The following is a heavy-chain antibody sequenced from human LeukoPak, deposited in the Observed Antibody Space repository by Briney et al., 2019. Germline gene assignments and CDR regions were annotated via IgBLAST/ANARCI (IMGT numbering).Heavy chain of an antibody. V-gene: IGHV3-23*01. Sequence: GGSLRLSCAASGFTFSSYAMSWVRQAPGKGLEWVSAISGSGGSTYYADSVKGRFTISRDNSKNTLYLQMNSLRAEDTAVYYCARVRPGSGNTGYSSSWFGWGAFDLWGQGTTVTV. CDR2: ISGSGGST. J-gene: IGHJ3*01. CDR3: ARVRPGSGNTGYSSSWFGWGAFDL. D-gene: IGHD6-13*01. CDR1: GFTFSSYA.